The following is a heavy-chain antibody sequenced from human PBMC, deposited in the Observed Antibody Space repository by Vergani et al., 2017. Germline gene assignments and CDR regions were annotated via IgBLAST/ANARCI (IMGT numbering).Heavy chain of an antibody. D-gene: IGHD1-1*01. CDR3: ATKSCGTAGCQIGYFRE. V-gene: IGHV3-30*03. J-gene: IGHJ1*01. CDR2: ISYDGTQK. Sequence: QVHLVESGGGVVQPGRSLRLSCVVSGFTSSYYGMHWVRQAPGKGLEWVAVISYDGTQKYYADSVKGRFTISRDNSKSTLYLQMNSLRTEDTAVYYCATKSCGTAGCQIGYFREWGQGTLVTVSS. CDR1: GFTSSYYG.